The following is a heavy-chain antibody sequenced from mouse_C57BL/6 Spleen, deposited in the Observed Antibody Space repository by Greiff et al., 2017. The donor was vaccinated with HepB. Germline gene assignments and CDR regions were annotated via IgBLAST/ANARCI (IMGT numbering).Heavy chain of an antibody. D-gene: IGHD1-1*01. CDR2: ISDGGSYT. J-gene: IGHJ4*01. CDR1: GFTFSSYA. Sequence: EVQVVESGGGLVKPGGSLKLSCAASGFTFSSYAMSWVRQTPEKRLEWVATISDGGSYTYYPDNVKGRFTISRDNAKNNLYLQMSHLKSEDTAMYYCARDPYYDGYAMDYWGQGTSVTVSS. CDR3: ARDPYYDGYAMDY. V-gene: IGHV5-4*01.